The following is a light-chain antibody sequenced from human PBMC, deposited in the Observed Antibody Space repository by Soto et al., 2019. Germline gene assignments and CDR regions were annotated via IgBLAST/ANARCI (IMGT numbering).Light chain of an antibody. CDR2: DVT. V-gene: IGLV2-14*03. Sequence: QCVLTKPASVSGSPGQSITISCTGTSSDVGGYNYVSWYQHHPGKAPKLIIYDVTNRPSGVSNPFSGSKSGNTASLTISGLQPEDEADYYCSSYTTSNTRQIVFGTGTKVTVL. CDR3: SSYTTSNTRQIV. J-gene: IGLJ1*01. CDR1: SSDVGGYNY.